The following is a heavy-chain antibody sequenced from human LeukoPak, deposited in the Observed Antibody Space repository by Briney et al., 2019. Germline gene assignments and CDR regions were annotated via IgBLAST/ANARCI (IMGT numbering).Heavy chain of an antibody. Sequence: SETLSLTCTVPGGSLTGYDWSWSPQRPGKGRGWSGYLYPRGSINENPSLKSRVNLSVDTLKGQFSLKLSSVTAADPPVYYCARGAVLPLAYCSGGSGYGAYYYYYYYIDVWGKGTTVTVSS. CDR2: LYPRGSI. D-gene: IGHD2-15*01. J-gene: IGHJ6*03. CDR1: GGSLTGYD. V-gene: IGHV4-4*09. CDR3: ARGAVLPLAYCSGGSGYGAYYYYYYYIDV.